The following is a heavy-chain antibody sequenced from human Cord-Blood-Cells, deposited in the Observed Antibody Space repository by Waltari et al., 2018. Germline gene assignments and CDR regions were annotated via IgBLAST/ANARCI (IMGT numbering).Heavy chain of an antibody. V-gene: IGHV4-34*01. J-gene: IGHJ4*02. CDR3: ARRRYFDWLLFDY. D-gene: IGHD3-9*01. Sequence: QVQLQQWGAGLLKPSETLSLTCAVYGGSFSGYYWSWIRQPPGKGLGWIGEINHSGSTNYNPSLKSRVTISVDTSKNQFSLKLSSVTAADTAVYYCARRRYFDWLLFDYWGQGTLVTVSS. CDR2: INHSGST. CDR1: GGSFSGYY.